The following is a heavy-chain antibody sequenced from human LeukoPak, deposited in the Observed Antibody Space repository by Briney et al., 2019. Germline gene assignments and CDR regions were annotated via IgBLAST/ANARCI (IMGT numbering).Heavy chain of an antibody. CDR1: GYTFTGYY. D-gene: IGHD2-2*01. V-gene: IGHV1-2*02. CDR3: ARGRGIVVVPAAAINNWFDP. J-gene: IGHJ5*01. CDR2: INPNSGGT. Sequence: ASVKVSCKASGYTFTGYYMHWVRQAPGQGLEWMGWINPNSGGTNYAQKFQGRVTMTRDTSISTAYMELSRLRSDDTAVYYCARGRGIVVVPAAAINNWFDPWGQGTLVTVSS.